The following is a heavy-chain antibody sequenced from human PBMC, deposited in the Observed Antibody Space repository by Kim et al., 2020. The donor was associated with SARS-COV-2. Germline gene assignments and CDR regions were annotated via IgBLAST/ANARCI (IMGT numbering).Heavy chain of an antibody. J-gene: IGHJ6*03. D-gene: IGHD2-2*01. CDR1: GGSFSGYY. Sequence: SETLSLTCAVYGGSFSGYYWSWIRQPPGKGLEWIGEINHSGSTNYNPSLKSRVTISVDTSKNQFSLKLSSVTAADTAVYYCARGQIVVVPAALGVVMYYYYYMDVWGKGTTSPSP. CDR2: INHSGST. CDR3: ARGQIVVVPAALGVVMYYYYYMDV. V-gene: IGHV4-34*01.